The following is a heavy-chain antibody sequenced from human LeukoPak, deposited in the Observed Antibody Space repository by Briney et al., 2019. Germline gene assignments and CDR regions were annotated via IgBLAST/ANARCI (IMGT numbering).Heavy chain of an antibody. D-gene: IGHD2-8*01. Sequence: GRFLRLSCAASGFTFSSYGMHWVRQAPGKGLEWVAVISYDGSNKYYADSVKGRFTISRDNSKNTLYLQMNSLRAEDTAVYYCAKDRGDPVWYFDYWGQGTLVTVSS. CDR3: AKDRGDPVWYFDY. CDR1: GFTFSSYG. V-gene: IGHV3-30*18. CDR2: ISYDGSNK. J-gene: IGHJ4*02.